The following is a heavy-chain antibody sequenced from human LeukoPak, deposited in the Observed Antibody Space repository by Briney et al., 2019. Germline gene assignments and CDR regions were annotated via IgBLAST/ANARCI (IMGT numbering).Heavy chain of an antibody. Sequence: GGSLRLSCAASGFTFSAYAMTWFRQAPGKGLEWVSAISGSGDTTYYADSVKGRFTVSRDNSKNTLYLQMNSLRAEDTAVYYCATDPGTMIVVPWGQGTLVTVSS. D-gene: IGHD3-22*01. V-gene: IGHV3-23*01. J-gene: IGHJ4*02. CDR3: ATDPGTMIVVP. CDR1: GFTFSAYA. CDR2: ISGSGDTT.